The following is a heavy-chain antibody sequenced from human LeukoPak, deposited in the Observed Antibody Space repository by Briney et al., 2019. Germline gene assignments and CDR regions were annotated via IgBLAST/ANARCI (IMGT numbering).Heavy chain of an antibody. J-gene: IGHJ4*02. CDR2: ISYDGSNK. V-gene: IGHV3-30*18. CDR1: GFTFSSYG. D-gene: IGHD3-22*01. CDR3: AKGGWLLEPYIDY. Sequence: QPGRSLRHSCAASGFTFSSYGMHWVRQAPGKGLEWVAVISYDGSNKYYADSVKGRFTISRDNSKNTLYLQMNSLRAEDTAVYYCAKGGWLLEPYIDYWGQGTLVTVSS.